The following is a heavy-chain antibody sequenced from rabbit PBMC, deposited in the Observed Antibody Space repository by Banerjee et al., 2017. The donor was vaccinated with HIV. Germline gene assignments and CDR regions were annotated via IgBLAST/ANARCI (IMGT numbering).Heavy chain of an antibody. Sequence: QEQLEESGGDLVKPEGSLTLTCTASGFDFSSGYWICWVRQAPGKGLELIACIATVSSNTWYASWAKGRFTISKTSSTTVTLQMTSLTAADTATYFCARSSYNSGWGEWTYYFDLWGQGTLVTVS. CDR2: IATVSSNT. V-gene: IGHV1S45*01. CDR3: ARSSYNSGWGEWTYYFDL. CDR1: GFDFSSGYW. D-gene: IGHD4-1*01. J-gene: IGHJ4*01.